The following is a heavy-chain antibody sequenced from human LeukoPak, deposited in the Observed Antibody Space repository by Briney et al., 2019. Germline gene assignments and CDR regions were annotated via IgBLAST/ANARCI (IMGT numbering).Heavy chain of an antibody. CDR1: GFTIRNYA. V-gene: IGHV3-23*01. CDR2: ISSSADST. J-gene: IGHJ4*02. Sequence: GGSLRLSCAASGFTIRNYAMSWVRQTPGKGLVWVSAISSSADSTYYADSVKGRFTISRDNTKNTLFLQMNSLRAEDTAVYYCARGTSGTFKSFDYWGQGTLVTVSS. CDR3: ARGTSGTFKSFDY. D-gene: IGHD1-26*01.